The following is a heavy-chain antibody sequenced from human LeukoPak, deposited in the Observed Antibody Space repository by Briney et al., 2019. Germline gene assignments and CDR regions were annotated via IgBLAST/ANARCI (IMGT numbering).Heavy chain of an antibody. CDR2: ISSSSSTI. D-gene: IGHD1-26*01. CDR1: GFTFSSCS. J-gene: IGHJ4*02. CDR3: ARGEGYSGSSNFDY. V-gene: IGHV3-48*01. Sequence: GGSLRLSCAASGFTFSSCSMNWVRQAPGKGLEWVSYISSSSSTIYYADSVKGRFTISRDNAKNSLYLQMNSLRAEDTAVYYCARGEGYSGSSNFDYWGQGTLVTVSS.